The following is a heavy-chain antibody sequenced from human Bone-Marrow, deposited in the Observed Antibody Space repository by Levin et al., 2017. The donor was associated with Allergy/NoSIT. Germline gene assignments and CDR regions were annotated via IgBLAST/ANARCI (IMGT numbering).Heavy chain of an antibody. D-gene: IGHD4-17*01. CDR1: GGSINSANYY. Sequence: KASETLSLTCTVSGGSINSANYYWSWIRQAPGKGLEWIGYIYYSGSTDYKPSLKSRALISLDTSKHQFSLKLSSLTAADTAVYYCARDRHDFGDYVGARGPLEHYYGVDVWGQGTTVIVSS. CDR3: ARDRHDFGDYVGARGPLEHYYGVDV. V-gene: IGHV4-30-4*01. J-gene: IGHJ6*02. CDR2: IYYSGST.